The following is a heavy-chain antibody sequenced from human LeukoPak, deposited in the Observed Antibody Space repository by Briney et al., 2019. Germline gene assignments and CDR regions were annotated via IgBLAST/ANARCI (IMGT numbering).Heavy chain of an antibody. CDR1: GGSISSGTYY. J-gene: IGHJ4*02. CDR2: IYTSGST. D-gene: IGHD2-15*01. V-gene: IGHV4-61*02. CDR3: ARNSCPSGSCYDNRGYFDY. Sequence: PSETLSLTCTVSGGSISSGTYYWRWLRQPAGKGLEWLGRIYTSGSTNYNTSLKSRITISVNTSKNQVSLKLSSVTAADTAVYYCARNSCPSGSCYDNRGYFDYWGQGTLVTVSS.